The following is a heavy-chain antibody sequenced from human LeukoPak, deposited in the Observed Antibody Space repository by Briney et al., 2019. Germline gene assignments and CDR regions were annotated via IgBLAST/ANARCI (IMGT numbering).Heavy chain of an antibody. CDR1: GGSISSHH. J-gene: IGHJ6*03. V-gene: IGHV4-59*11. D-gene: IGHD6-13*01. CDR3: ARLIAPYYYYYMDV. Sequence: SETLSLTCTVSGGSISSHHWSWIRQPPGKGLEWIGYIYYSGSTNYNPSLKSRVTISVDTSKNQFSLKLSSVTAADTAVYYCARLIAPYYYYYMDVWGKGTTVTVSS. CDR2: IYYSGST.